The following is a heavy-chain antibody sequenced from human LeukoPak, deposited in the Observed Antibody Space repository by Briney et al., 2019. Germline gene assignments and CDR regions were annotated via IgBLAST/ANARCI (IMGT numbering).Heavy chain of an antibody. V-gene: IGHV3-21*01. CDR3: ARAGIFGVVIISGVWFDP. J-gene: IGHJ5*02. Sequence: GGSLRLSCAASGFTFSSYSMNWVRQAPGKGLEWVSSISSSSSYIYYADSVKGRFTISRDNAKNSLYLQMNSLRAEDTAVYYCARAGIFGVVIISGVWFDPWGQGTLVTVSS. CDR2: ISSSSSYI. D-gene: IGHD3-3*01. CDR1: GFTFSSYS.